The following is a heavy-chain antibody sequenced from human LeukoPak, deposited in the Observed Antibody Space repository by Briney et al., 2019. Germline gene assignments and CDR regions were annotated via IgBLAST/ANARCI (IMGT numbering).Heavy chain of an antibody. CDR1: GGSFSGYY. V-gene: IGHV4-34*01. D-gene: IGHD6-13*01. Sequence: PSETLSLTCAVYGGSFSGYYWSWIRQPPGKGLEWIGEINHSGSTNYNPSLKSRVTISVDTSKNQFSLKLSSVTAADTAVYYCARVLRGKQLADYWGQGTLVTVSS. J-gene: IGHJ4*02. CDR3: ARVLRGKQLADY. CDR2: INHSGST.